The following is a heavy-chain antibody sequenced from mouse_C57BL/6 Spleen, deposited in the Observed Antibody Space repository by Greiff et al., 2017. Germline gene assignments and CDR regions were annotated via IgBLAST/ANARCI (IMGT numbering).Heavy chain of an antibody. CDR3: ASAGVVAPYYAMDY. CDR1: GFTFSDYG. CDR2: ISSGSSTI. D-gene: IGHD1-1*01. J-gene: IGHJ4*01. Sequence: EVKLLEPGGGFVKPGGSLKLSCAASGFTFSDYGMHWVRQAPGKGLEWVAYISSGSSTIYYADTVKGRFTISRDNAKNTLFLQMTSLRSEDTAMYYGASAGVVAPYYAMDYWGQGTSVTVSS. V-gene: IGHV5-17*01.